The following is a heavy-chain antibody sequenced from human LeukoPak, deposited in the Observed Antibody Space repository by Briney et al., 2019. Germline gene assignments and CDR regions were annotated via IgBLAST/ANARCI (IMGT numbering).Heavy chain of an antibody. CDR3: AAAAGYGGSYYGYYYYGMDV. CDR2: IVVGSGNT. CDR1: GFTFTSSA. J-gene: IGHJ6*02. D-gene: IGHD1-26*01. Sequence: SVKVSCEASGFTFTSSAMQWVRQARGQRLEWIGWIVVGSGNTNYAQKFQERVTITRDMSTSTAYMELSSLRSEDTAVYYCAAAAGYGGSYYGYYYYGMDVWGQGTTVTVSS. V-gene: IGHV1-58*02.